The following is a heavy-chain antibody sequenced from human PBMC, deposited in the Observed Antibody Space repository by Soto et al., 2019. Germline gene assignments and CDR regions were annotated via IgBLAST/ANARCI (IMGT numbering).Heavy chain of an antibody. CDR1: GFIFSDYA. D-gene: IGHD6-13*01. J-gene: IGHJ4*02. CDR3: AKARHSTSWYGVEADF. V-gene: IGHV3-30*09. Sequence: QVQLVESGGGVVQPGRSLRLYCAASGFIFSDYAMHWVRQAPGKGLEWVAVISYGGDNKYYADSVRGRFAISRDNLKNTLYLQMNSLNTEDTAVYHCAKARHSTSWYGVEADFWGQGTLVTVSS. CDR2: ISYGGDNK.